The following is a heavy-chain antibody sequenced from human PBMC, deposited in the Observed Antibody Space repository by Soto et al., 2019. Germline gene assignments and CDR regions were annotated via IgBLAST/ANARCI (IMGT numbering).Heavy chain of an antibody. CDR3: ARDGAWRGFDV. J-gene: IGHJ6*02. CDR2: IDRSGST. CDR1: GDSISSGGYS. V-gene: IGHV4-30-2*01. Sequence: KPSETLSLTCAVSGDSISSGGYSWSWIRQPPGKGLEWVGYIDRSGSTYYNPSLKSRVTISADRSNNRFSLILNSVTAADTAVYFCARDGAWRGFDVWGQGTTVTVSS. D-gene: IGHD1-26*01.